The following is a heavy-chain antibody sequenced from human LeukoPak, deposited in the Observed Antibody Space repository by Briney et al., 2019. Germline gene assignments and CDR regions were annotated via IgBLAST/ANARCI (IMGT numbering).Heavy chain of an antibody. CDR2: ISSSSSYI. D-gene: IGHD3-9*01. CDR1: GFTFSSYS. Sequence: GGSLRLSCAASGFTFSSYSMNWVRHAPGGGLEWVTSISSSSSYIYYADSVKGRFTISRGNAKNSLYLQMNSLRAEDTAVYYCARDAGHYDILTGYSSYFDYWGQGTLVTVSS. J-gene: IGHJ4*02. V-gene: IGHV3-21*01. CDR3: ARDAGHYDILTGYSSYFDY.